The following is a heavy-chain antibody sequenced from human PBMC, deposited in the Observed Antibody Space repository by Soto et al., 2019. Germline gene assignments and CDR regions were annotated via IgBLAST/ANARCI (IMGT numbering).Heavy chain of an antibody. Sequence: VQLVESGAEVKTPGSSLKVSCTVSGSRFSNYVISWVRQAPGHGLEWLGRIIPIFNTTQYAQKFQGRVTITADKSTNTASLELSSLTSDDTAVYYCAREGRGKKAGYNGLVSLGYWGQGTLVTVSS. CDR3: AREGRGKKAGYNGLVSLGY. J-gene: IGHJ4*02. CDR1: GSRFSNYV. V-gene: IGHV1-69*06. D-gene: IGHD2-2*02. CDR2: IIPIFNTT.